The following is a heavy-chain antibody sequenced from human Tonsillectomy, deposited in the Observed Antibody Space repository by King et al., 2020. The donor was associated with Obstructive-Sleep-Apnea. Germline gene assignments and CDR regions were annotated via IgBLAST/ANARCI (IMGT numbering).Heavy chain of an antibody. V-gene: IGHV4-59*01. Sequence: VQLQESGPGLVKPSETLSLTCAVSGGSISFYYWSWIRQSPGKGLEWIGYIYYSGSTNYNPSLKSRVTISVDTSKNQFSLNLNSVTAAATAVYYCARESYYYYGLDVWGQGTSVTVSS. CDR3: ARESYYYYGLDV. CDR1: GGSISFYY. J-gene: IGHJ6*02. CDR2: IYYSGST.